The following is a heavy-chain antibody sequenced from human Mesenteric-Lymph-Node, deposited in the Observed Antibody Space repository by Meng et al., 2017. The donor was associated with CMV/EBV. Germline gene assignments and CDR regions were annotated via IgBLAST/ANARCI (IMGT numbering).Heavy chain of an antibody. V-gene: IGHV4-39*01. D-gene: IGHD3-10*01. CDR1: GGSISSSSYY. CDR2: IYYSGST. CDR3: ARPHHYGSGSSPWFDP. J-gene: IGHJ5*02. Sequence: QPQLQESGPGLVKPSETLSLTCTVSGGSISSSSYYWGWIRQPPGKGLEWIGSIYYSGSTYYNPSLKSRVTISVDTSKNQFSPKLSSVTAADTAVYYCARPHHYGSGSSPWFDPWGQGTLVTVSS.